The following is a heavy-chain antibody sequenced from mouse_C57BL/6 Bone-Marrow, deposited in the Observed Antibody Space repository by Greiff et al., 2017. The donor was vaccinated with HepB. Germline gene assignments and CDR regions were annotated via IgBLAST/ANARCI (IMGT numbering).Heavy chain of an antibody. D-gene: IGHD2-2*01. V-gene: IGHV1-64*01. CDR2: IHPNSGST. Sequence: VQLQQPGAELVKPGASVKLSCKASGYTFTSYWMHWVKQRPGQGLEWIGMIHPNSGSTNYNEKFKSKATLTVDKSSSTAYMQLSSLTSEDSAVYYCAREDLLWLRRGFAYWGQGTRVTVSA. CDR1: GYTFTSYW. J-gene: IGHJ3*01. CDR3: AREDLLWLRRGFAY.